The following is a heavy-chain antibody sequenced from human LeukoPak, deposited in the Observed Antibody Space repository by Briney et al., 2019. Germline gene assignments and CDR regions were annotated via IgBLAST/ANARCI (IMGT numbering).Heavy chain of an antibody. D-gene: IGHD4-17*01. J-gene: IGHJ4*02. CDR1: GLTVSSNY. V-gene: IGHV3-53*01. CDR2: IYSGGST. CDR3: ARGHTAVTRHFDF. Sequence: GGSLRLSCAASGLTVSSNYMSWVRQAPGKGLEWVSVIYSGGSTYYADSVKGRFTISRDDAKNLLYLDMNSLRAEDTAVYYCARGHTAVTRHFDFWGQGTLVTVSS.